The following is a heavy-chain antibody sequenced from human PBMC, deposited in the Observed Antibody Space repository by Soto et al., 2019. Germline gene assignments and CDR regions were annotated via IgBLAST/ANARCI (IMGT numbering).Heavy chain of an antibody. CDR2: IIPIFGTA. V-gene: IGHV1-69*01. Sequence: QVQLVQSGAEVKKPGSSVKVSCKASGGTFSSYAISWVRQAPGQGLEWMGGIIPIFGTANYAQKFQGRVTITADESTSTADMELSSLRSEDTAVYYCARVVAYYDRSGYFFDYWGQGTLVTVSS. CDR3: ARVVAYYDRSGYFFDY. J-gene: IGHJ4*02. D-gene: IGHD3-22*01. CDR1: GGTFSSYA.